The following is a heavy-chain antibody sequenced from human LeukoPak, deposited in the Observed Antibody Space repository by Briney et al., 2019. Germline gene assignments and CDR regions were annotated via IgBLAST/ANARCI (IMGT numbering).Heavy chain of an antibody. CDR3: ARAGLWVGELSV. CDR1: GFTFSSYW. J-gene: IGHJ4*02. V-gene: IGHV3-7*01. Sequence: PGGSLRLSCAPSGFTFSSYWMSWVRQAPGKGLEWVANITQGGRETYYVDSVKGRFTISRDNAKKSRYLQMNSLGAEDTGVYYCARAGLWVGELSVWGEGTLVTVSS. CDR2: ITQGGRET. D-gene: IGHD3-10*01.